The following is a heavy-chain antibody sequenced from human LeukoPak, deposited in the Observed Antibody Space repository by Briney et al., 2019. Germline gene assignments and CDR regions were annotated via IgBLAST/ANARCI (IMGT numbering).Heavy chain of an antibody. CDR3: ARHRDQTGGYWFDP. J-gene: IGHJ5*02. CDR2: ISYSGST. V-gene: IGHV4-39*01. CDR1: GGSISSNTYY. Sequence: SETLSLTCTVSGGSISSNTYYWGWIRQPPGKGLEWIGTISYSGSTYYNPYLKSRVTISVDTSKNQFSLKVSSVTAADTAVYYCARHRDQTGGYWFDPWGQGTLVTVSS. D-gene: IGHD3-10*01.